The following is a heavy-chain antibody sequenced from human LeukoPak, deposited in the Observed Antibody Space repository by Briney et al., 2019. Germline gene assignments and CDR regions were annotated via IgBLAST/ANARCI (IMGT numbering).Heavy chain of an antibody. CDR2: INPDSGGT. V-gene: IGHV1-2*06. Sequence: ASVKVSCKASGYTFTDYYMHWVRQAPGQGLEWMGRINPDSGGTNYAQNFQGRVTMTRDTSISTAYMELNRLTSDDTAMYYCAIARVTMIVVVTLRYWGQGTLVTVSS. CDR3: AIARVTMIVVVTLRY. D-gene: IGHD3-22*01. CDR1: GYTFTDYY. J-gene: IGHJ4*02.